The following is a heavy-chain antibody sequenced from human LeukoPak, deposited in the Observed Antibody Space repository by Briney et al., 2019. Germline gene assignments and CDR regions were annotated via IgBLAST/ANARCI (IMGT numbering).Heavy chain of an antibody. CDR3: ARGFWSGYLLFDY. D-gene: IGHD3-3*01. CDR1: GFTFSSYS. Sequence: PGGSLRLSCAASGFTFSSYSMNWVRQAPGKGLEWVSSISSSSSYIYYADSVKGRFTISRDNAKNSLYLQMNSLRAEDTAVYYCARGFWSGYLLFDYWGQGTLVTVSS. J-gene: IGHJ4*02. CDR2: ISSSSSYI. V-gene: IGHV3-21*01.